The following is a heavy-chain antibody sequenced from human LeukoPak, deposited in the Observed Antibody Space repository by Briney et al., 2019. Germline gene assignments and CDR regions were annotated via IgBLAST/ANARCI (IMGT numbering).Heavy chain of an antibody. J-gene: IGHJ5*02. Sequence: GGSLRLSCAASGSIFGSYAMSWVRQGPEKGLEWVSTISPSGSATYYADSVKGRFTISRDNSKSTLYLQMNSLRDEDTALYHCARDKSASSPREWFDPWGQGTVVTVSS. CDR1: GSIFGSYA. CDR2: ISPSGSAT. V-gene: IGHV3-23*01. D-gene: IGHD6-6*01. CDR3: ARDKSASSPREWFDP.